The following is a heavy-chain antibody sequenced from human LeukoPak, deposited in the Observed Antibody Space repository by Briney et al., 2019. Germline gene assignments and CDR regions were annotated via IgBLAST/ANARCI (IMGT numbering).Heavy chain of an antibody. CDR3: AKALTSRYGSSYFDY. J-gene: IGHJ4*02. V-gene: IGHV3-9*01. CDR2: INWNSGSK. Sequence: GGSLRLSCAASGFTFDDYAMHWVRRVPGKGLEWVSGINWNSGSKGYADSVEGRFTISRDNAKNSLHLQMNSLRGEDTALYFCAKALTSRYGSSYFDYWGQGTLVTVSS. CDR1: GFTFDDYA. D-gene: IGHD1-26*01.